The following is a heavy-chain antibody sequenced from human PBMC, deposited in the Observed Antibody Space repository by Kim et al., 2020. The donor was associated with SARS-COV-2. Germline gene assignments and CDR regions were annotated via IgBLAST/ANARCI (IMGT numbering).Heavy chain of an antibody. D-gene: IGHD3-9*01. V-gene: IGHV3-15*01. J-gene: IGHJ4*02. CDR2: IKSKTDGGTT. Sequence: GGSLRLSCAASGFTFSNAWMRWVRQAPGKGLEWVGRIKSKTDGGTTDYAAHVQGRFTISRDDSKNTLYLQMNSLKTEDTAVYYCTTEPSTTYYDILTGYYMLDYWGQGTLVTVSP. CDR1: GFTFSNAW. CDR3: TTEPSTTYYDILTGYYMLDY.